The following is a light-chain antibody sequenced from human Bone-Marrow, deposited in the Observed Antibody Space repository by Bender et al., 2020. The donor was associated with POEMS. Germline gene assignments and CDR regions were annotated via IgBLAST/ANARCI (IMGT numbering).Light chain of an antibody. CDR3: CSYAGINNFV. CDR1: TYDVGNYNY. V-gene: IGLV2-8*01. CDR2: EVT. Sequence: QSALTQPPSASGSPGQSVTISCTGTTYDVGNYNYVSCYQQHPGRPPKLIIFEVTKRPSGVPDRFSGSKSGNTASLTVSGLQAEDEAVYFCCSYAGINNFVFGTGTTVTVL. J-gene: IGLJ1*01.